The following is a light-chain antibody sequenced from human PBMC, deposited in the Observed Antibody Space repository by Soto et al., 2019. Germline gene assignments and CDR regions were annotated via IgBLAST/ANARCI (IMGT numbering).Light chain of an antibody. CDR3: QQSYNTPKYT. V-gene: IGKV1-39*01. J-gene: IGKJ2*01. Sequence: IHMTQSPSSLAASFGDRVTIPXRASQRIGAYLNWYQHDTGXXTRLXXXGQXSLQSGVPSRFSGSGSGRDFTLTINSLQPEDLATYYCQQSYNTPKYTFGQGTKVDI. CDR2: GQX. CDR1: QRIGAY.